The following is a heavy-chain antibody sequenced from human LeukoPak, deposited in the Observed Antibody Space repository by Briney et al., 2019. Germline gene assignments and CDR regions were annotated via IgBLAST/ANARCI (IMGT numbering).Heavy chain of an antibody. CDR3: TLIKGWGSGSYYLDY. D-gene: IGHD3-10*01. CDR1: GFSISNDW. V-gene: IGHV3-15*01. J-gene: IGHJ4*02. CDR2: VKSKASGETT. Sequence: GGSLRLSCAASGFSISNDWMSWVRQAPGKGLEWIGRVKSKASGETTDYAAPVKGRFTISRDDAKSTLYLQMNSLKTEDTAVYYCTLIKGWGSGSYYLDYWGQGTLVTVSS.